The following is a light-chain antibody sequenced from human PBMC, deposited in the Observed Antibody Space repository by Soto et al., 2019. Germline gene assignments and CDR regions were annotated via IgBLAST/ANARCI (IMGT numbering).Light chain of an antibody. Sequence: EIVMTRSPATLSVSPGERATLSCRASQSVSSNLAWYQQKPGQAPRLLIYGASSRATGIPDRFSGSGSGTEFTLTISSLQSEDFAVYYCQQYNNWPPTFGQGTRLEIK. CDR1: QSVSSN. CDR3: QQYNNWPPT. V-gene: IGKV3D-15*01. J-gene: IGKJ5*01. CDR2: GAS.